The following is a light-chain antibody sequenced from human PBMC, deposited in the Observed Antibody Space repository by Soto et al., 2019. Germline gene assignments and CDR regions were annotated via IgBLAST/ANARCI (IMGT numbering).Light chain of an antibody. CDR3: QQYDSSPRT. V-gene: IGKV3-20*01. CDR1: QSVSSSY. CDR2: RTS. J-gene: IGKJ1*01. Sequence: EIVFAQAPGTPSFYPGERATPSCRASQSVSSSYLAWYQQKPGQAPRLLIYRTSNRATGIPDRFSGSGSGTDFTLTISRLEPEDFAVYWCQQYDSSPRTFGQGTKVDIK.